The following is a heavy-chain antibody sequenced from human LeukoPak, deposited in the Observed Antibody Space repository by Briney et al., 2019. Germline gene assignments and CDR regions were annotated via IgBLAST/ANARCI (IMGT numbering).Heavy chain of an antibody. CDR2: ISYDGSNK. J-gene: IGHJ5*02. Sequence: PGGSLRLSCAASGFTFSSYGMHWVRQAPGKGLEWVAVISYDGSNKYYADSVKGRFTISRDNSKNTLYLQMNSLRAEDTAVYYCARDLDYGDYFWFDPWGQGTLVTVSS. V-gene: IGHV3-30*03. CDR1: GFTFSSYG. D-gene: IGHD4-17*01. CDR3: ARDLDYGDYFWFDP.